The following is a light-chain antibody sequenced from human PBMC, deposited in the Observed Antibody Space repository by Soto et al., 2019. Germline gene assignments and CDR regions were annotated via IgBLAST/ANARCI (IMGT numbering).Light chain of an antibody. Sequence: EIVLTQSPGTLSLSPGERATLSCRASHSVSSNYLAWYQQQPGQAPRLLIHGASRRATGIPDRFSGSGSGTDFTLTINRLEPEDFAVYYCQQYGTSPYTFGQGNNLEIK. CDR1: HSVSSNY. CDR2: GAS. V-gene: IGKV3-20*01. J-gene: IGKJ2*01. CDR3: QQYGTSPYT.